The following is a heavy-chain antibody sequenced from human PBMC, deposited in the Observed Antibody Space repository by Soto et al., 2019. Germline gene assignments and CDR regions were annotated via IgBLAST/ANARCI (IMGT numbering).Heavy chain of an antibody. D-gene: IGHD3-22*01. V-gene: IGHV1-3*01. Sequence: ASVKVSCKASGYTFTSYAMHWVRQAPGQRLEWMGWINAGNGNTKYSQKFQSRVTITRDTSASTAYMELNSLRAEDTAVYYCANFYHDSPSDWGQGTLVTVSS. CDR3: ANFYHDSPSD. CDR2: INAGNGNT. CDR1: GYTFTSYA. J-gene: IGHJ4*02.